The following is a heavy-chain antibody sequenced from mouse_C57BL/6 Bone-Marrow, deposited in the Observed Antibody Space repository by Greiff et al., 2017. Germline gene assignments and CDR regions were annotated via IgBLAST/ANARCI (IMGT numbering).Heavy chain of an antibody. Sequence: VQLQQSGPELVKPGASVKISCKASGYTFTDYYMNWVKQSHGKSLEWIGDINPNNGGTSYNQKFKGKATLTVDKSSSTAYMELRSLTSEDSAVYYCARCYPYYFYYWGQGTTLTVSS. J-gene: IGHJ2*01. CDR3: ARCYPYYFYY. D-gene: IGHD1-1*01. CDR1: GYTFTDYY. V-gene: IGHV1-26*01. CDR2: INPNNGGT.